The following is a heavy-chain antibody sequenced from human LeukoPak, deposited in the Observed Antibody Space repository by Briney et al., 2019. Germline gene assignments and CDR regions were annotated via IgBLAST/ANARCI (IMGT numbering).Heavy chain of an antibody. J-gene: IGHJ4*02. CDR3: ATKGPLTGYYN. D-gene: IGHD3-9*01. CDR2: FDPEDGET. V-gene: IGHV1-24*01. CDR1: GYTLTELS. Sequence: GASVNVSYKVSGYTLTELSMHWVRQAPGKGLEWMGGFDPEDGETIYAQKFQGRVTMTEDTSTDTAYMELSSLRSEDTAVYYCATKGPLTGYYNWGQGTLVTVSS.